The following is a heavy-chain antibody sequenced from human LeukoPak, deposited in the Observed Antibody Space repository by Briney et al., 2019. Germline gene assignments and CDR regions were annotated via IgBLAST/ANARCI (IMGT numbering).Heavy chain of an antibody. Sequence: SETLSLTRTVSSGSTNNYYWSWIRQPPGKGLEWIGYIYYSGSTNYNPSLKSRVTISVDTSKNQFSLKLSSVTAADTAVYYCARAGGSIAAAGTEGINFQHWGQGTLVTVSS. CDR3: ARAGGSIAAAGTEGINFQH. D-gene: IGHD6-13*01. CDR1: SGSTNNYY. J-gene: IGHJ1*01. V-gene: IGHV4-59*01. CDR2: IYYSGST.